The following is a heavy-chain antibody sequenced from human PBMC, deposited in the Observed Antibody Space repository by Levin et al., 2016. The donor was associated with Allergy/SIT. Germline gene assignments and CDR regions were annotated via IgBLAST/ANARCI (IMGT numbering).Heavy chain of an antibody. V-gene: IGHV4-39*01. D-gene: IGHD1-26*01. CDR3: ARHLAPVHKDGSYSNTVGWFDP. Sequence: WIRQPPGKGLEWIGSIYYSGSTYYNPSLKSRVTISVDTSKNQFSLKLSSVTAADTAVYYCARHLAPVHKDGSYSNTVGWFDPWGQGTLVTVSS. CDR2: IYYSGST. J-gene: IGHJ5*02.